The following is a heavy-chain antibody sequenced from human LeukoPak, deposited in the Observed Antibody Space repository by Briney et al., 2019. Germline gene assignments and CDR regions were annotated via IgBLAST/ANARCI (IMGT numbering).Heavy chain of an antibody. CDR2: IYPGDSDT. CDR1: GYNFTTYW. J-gene: IGHJ4*02. V-gene: IGHV5-51*01. Sequence: GESLKISCKTSGYNFTTYWIVWVRRMPGKGLEWMGIIYPGDSDTRYSPSFQGQVTISADKSISTAYPLWSSLKASDTAIYYCARQEYSGSYLDSWGQGTLVTVSS. CDR3: ARQEYSGSYLDS. D-gene: IGHD1-26*01.